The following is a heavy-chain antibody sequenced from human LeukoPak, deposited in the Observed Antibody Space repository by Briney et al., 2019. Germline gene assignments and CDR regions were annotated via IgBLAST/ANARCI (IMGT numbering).Heavy chain of an antibody. Sequence: GGSLRLSCAASGFTFSSYAMSWVGQAPGKGLEWVSAISGSGASTHYADSVKGRFTISRDKSKNTLYLQMNSLRAEDTAVYSCAKSEKLTPGFDYWGQGTLVTVSS. CDR2: ISGSGAST. CDR1: GFTFSSYA. CDR3: AKSEKLTPGFDY. D-gene: IGHD4-23*01. J-gene: IGHJ4*02. V-gene: IGHV3-23*01.